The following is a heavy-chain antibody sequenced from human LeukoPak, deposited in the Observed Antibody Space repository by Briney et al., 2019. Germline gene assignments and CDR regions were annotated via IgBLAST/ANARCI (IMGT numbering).Heavy chain of an antibody. V-gene: IGHV3-74*01. CDR3: ASELAAGY. D-gene: IGHD6-13*01. J-gene: IGHJ4*02. CDR1: GFTFSSYW. CDR2: INSDGSST. Sequence: PGGSLRLSCAASGFTFSSYWMHWVRQAPGKGLVWVSRINSDGSSTRYVDSVKGRFTISRDTAKNTLYLQMSSLRAEDTAGYYCASELAAGYWGQGTLVTVSS.